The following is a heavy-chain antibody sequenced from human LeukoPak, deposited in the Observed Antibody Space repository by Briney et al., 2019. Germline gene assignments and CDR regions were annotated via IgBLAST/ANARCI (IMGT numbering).Heavy chain of an antibody. CDR3: ARGKRSHDTSGYFHAFYYYGMDV. V-gene: IGHV3-21*01. D-gene: IGHD3-22*01. J-gene: IGHJ6*02. CDR2: ISDSSSYI. Sequence: GGSLRLSCAASGFTFSSYAMSWVRQAPGKGLEWVSSISDSSSYIYYADSVKGRFTVSRDNAKNSLYLQMNSLRAEDTAVYYCARGKRSHDTSGYFHAFYYYGMDVWGQGTTVTVCS. CDR1: GFTFSSYA.